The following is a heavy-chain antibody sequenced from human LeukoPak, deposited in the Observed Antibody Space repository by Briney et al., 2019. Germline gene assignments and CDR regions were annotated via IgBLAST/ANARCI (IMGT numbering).Heavy chain of an antibody. D-gene: IGHD6-13*01. CDR2: ISSSGSTI. CDR3: AKDVAAAGSGNWFDP. V-gene: IGHV3-23*01. J-gene: IGHJ5*02. CDR1: GFTFSRYA. Sequence: GGSLRLSCAASGFTFSRYAMSWVRQAPGKGLEWVSYISSSGSTIYYADSVKGRFTISRDNSKNTLYLQMNSLRAEDTAVYYCAKDVAAAGSGNWFDPWGQGTLVTVSS.